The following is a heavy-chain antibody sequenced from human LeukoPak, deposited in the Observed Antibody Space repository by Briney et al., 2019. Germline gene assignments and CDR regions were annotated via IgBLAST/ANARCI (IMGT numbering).Heavy chain of an antibody. Sequence: PGGSLRLSCAASGLTFSSYGMHWVRQAPGKGLEWVAVIWYGGSNKYYADSVKGRFTISRDNSKNTLYLQMNSLRAEDTAVYYCAKEQYCSSTSCYYMDVWGKGATVTVSS. V-gene: IGHV3-30*02. CDR1: GLTFSSYG. D-gene: IGHD2-2*01. CDR3: AKEQYCSSTSCYYMDV. J-gene: IGHJ6*03. CDR2: IWYGGSNK.